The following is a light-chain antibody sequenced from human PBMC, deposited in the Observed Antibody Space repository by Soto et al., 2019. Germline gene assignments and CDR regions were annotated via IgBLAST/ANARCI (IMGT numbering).Light chain of an antibody. CDR1: QNINSW. V-gene: IGKV1-5*03. CDR3: QHYDTFPYT. J-gene: IGKJ2*01. CDR2: KAS. Sequence: DIQMTQSPSTLSASVGDRVTITCRASQNINSWLAWYQQKPGRAPKLLIYKASSLQSGVPSRFSGSGSGTEFTLTISSLQPDDFATYYCQHYDTFPYTFGQGTKVDI.